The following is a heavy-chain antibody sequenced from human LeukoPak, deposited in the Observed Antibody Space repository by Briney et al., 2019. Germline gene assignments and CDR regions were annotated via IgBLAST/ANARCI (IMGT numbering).Heavy chain of an antibody. J-gene: IGHJ4*02. D-gene: IGHD5-18*01. V-gene: IGHV4-34*01. Sequence: SETLSLTCAVYGGSFSGYYWSWIRQPPGKGLEWIGEINHSGSTNYNPSLKSRVTISVDTPKNQFSLKLSSVTAADTAVYYCARRGYSYAGPYYFDYWGQGTLVTVSS. CDR3: ARRGYSYAGPYYFDY. CDR1: GGSFSGYY. CDR2: INHSGST.